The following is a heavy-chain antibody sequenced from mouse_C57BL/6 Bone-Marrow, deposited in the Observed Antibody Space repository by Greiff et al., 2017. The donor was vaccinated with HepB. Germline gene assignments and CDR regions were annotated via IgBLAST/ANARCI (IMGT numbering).Heavy chain of an antibody. CDR3: ARSPYDGYFPYWYFDV. D-gene: IGHD2-3*01. CDR2: IYPRSGNT. V-gene: IGHV1-81*01. CDR1: GYTFTSYG. J-gene: IGHJ1*03. Sequence: VQLVESGAELARPGASVKLSCKASGYTFTSYGISWVKQRTGQGLEWIGEIYPRSGNTYYNEKFKGKATLTADKSSSTAYMELRSLTSEDSAVYFCARSPYDGYFPYWYFDVWGTGTTVTVSS.